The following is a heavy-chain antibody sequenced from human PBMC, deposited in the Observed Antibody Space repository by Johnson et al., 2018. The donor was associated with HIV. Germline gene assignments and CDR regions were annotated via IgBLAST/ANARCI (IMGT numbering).Heavy chain of an antibody. Sequence: VQLVESGGGLIQPGGSLILSCAASGFTVSSNYMSWVRQAPGKGLEWVSVIYSAGSTYYADSVKGRFTISRDNSKNTLYLQMNSLRAEDTALYYCARGINTVTTSGDAFDIWGQGTMVTVSS. CDR1: GFTVSSNY. V-gene: IGHV3-53*01. CDR3: ARGINTVTTSGDAFDI. D-gene: IGHD4-11*01. J-gene: IGHJ3*02. CDR2: IYSAGST.